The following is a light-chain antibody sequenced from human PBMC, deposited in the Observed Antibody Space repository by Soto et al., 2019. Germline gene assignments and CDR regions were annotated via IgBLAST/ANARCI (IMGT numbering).Light chain of an antibody. CDR1: QDIGKD. CDR3: LQDYNYPRT. CDR2: EAS. Sequence: AIQMTQSPSSLSASVGDTVTFTCRASQDIGKDLGWYQQKPGEAPVLLIYEASTAQSGVQSRFTGSGFGTEFTLTISSLKHEDFATYYCLQDYNYPRTFGLGTRVDIK. V-gene: IGKV1-6*01. J-gene: IGKJ1*01.